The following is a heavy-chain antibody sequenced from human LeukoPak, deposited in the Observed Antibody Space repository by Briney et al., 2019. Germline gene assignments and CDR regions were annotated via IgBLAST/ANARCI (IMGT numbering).Heavy chain of an antibody. CDR2: FDPEDGET. D-gene: IGHD1/OR15-1a*01. CDR3: ASVTGTSWFDP. Sequence: GASVKVSCKASGYTFIDYYMHWVQQAPGKGLEWMGGFDPEDGETIYAQKSQGRVTMTEDTSTDTAYMELSSLRSEDTAVYYCASVTGTSWFDPWGQGTLVTVSS. V-gene: IGHV1-24*01. CDR1: GYTFIDYY. J-gene: IGHJ5*02.